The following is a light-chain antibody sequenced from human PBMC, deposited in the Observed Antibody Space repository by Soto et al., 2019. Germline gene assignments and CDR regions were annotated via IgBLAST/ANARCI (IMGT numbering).Light chain of an antibody. CDR3: SSYAGSGSVV. V-gene: IGLV2-23*01. J-gene: IGLJ2*01. CDR1: SSDVGSYNL. CDR2: EGS. Sequence: QSALTQPASVSGSPGQSITISCTGTSSDVGSYNLVSWYQQHPGKAPKLMIYEGSKRPSGVSNRFSGSKSGNTASLTISGLHAEDEADYYCSSYAGSGSVVFGGGTKLTVL.